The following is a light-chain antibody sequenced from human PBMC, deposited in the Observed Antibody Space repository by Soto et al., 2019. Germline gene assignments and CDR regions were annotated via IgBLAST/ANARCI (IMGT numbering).Light chain of an antibody. CDR3: QQANGFPPLT. Sequence: DIQMTQSPSSVSASVGDRVTITCRASQPVSNWLAWYRQKPGKAPKLLIYAASKLQVGVPSRFSGSGSGTDFTLTISSLQPEDFATYYCQQANGFPPLTFGGGTTVEIK. J-gene: IGKJ4*01. V-gene: IGKV1-12*01. CDR2: AAS. CDR1: QPVSNW.